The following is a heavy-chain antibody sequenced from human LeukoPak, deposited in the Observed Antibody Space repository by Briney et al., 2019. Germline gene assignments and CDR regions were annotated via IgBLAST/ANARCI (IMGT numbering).Heavy chain of an antibody. CDR2: ISAYNGDT. Sequence: GASVKVSCKASGYTFMNYGITWVRQAPGQGLEWVGWISAYNGDTNYAQKLQGRVTMTTDTSTSTAYMELRSLRSDDTALYYCARFDFDFWSGRSFDPWGQGTLVTVSS. CDR3: ARFDFDFWSGRSFDP. J-gene: IGHJ5*02. CDR1: GYTFMNYG. D-gene: IGHD3-3*01. V-gene: IGHV1-18*01.